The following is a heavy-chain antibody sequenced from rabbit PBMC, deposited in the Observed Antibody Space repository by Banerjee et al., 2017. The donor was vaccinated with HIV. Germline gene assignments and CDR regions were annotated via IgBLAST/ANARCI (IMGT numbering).Heavy chain of an antibody. D-gene: IGHD2-1*01. CDR3: ARISYDDYAYFNL. CDR2: IYTGSSGST. V-gene: IGHV1S40*01. CDR1: GFTISSSYY. Sequence: QSLEESGGDLVKPGASLTLTCKASGFTISSSYYMCWIRQAPGKGLEWIACIYTGSSGSTYYASWAKGRFTISKTSSTTVTLQMTSLTAADTATYFCARISYDDYAYFNLWGQGTLVTVS. J-gene: IGHJ4*01.